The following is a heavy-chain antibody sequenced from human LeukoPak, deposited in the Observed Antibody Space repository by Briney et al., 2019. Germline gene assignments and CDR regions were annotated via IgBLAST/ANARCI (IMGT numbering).Heavy chain of an antibody. D-gene: IGHD1-26*01. Sequence: GGSLRLSCAASGFTFSSYAMHWVRQAPGKGLEYVSAISSNGGSTYYANSVKGRFTISRDNSKNTLYLQMGSLRAEDMAVYYCARGRWELPTGSWFDPWGQGTLVTVSS. CDR2: ISSNGGST. J-gene: IGHJ5*02. CDR1: GFTFSSYA. V-gene: IGHV3-64*01. CDR3: ARGRWELPTGSWFDP.